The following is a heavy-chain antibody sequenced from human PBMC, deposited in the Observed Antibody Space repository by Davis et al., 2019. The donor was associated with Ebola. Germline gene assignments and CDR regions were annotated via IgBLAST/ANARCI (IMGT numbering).Heavy chain of an antibody. J-gene: IGHJ6*04. V-gene: IGHV3-66*01. Sequence: GGSLRLSCAASGFTFSSYAMSWVRQAPGKGLEWVSVIYSGGSTNYADSLKGRLTISRDNSRNTLYLQMNSLRAEDTAVYYCVRDTYYYYNTMDVWGKGTAVTVSS. CDR3: VRDTYYYYNTMDV. CDR1: GFTFSSYA. CDR2: IYSGGST.